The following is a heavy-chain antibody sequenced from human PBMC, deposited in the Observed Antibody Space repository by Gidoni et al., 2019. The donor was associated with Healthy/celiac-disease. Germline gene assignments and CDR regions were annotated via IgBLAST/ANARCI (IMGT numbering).Heavy chain of an antibody. CDR2: ISGSGGST. D-gene: IGHD3-10*01. V-gene: IGHV3-23*01. CDR3: ANNFYYGSGSYWGYFDY. CDR1: GFTFSSYA. J-gene: IGHJ4*02. Sequence: EVQLLESGGGLVQPGGSLRLSCAASGFTFSSYAMSWVRQAQGKGLEWVSAISGSGGSTYYADSVKGRFTISRDNSKNTLYLQMNSLRAEDTAVYYCANNFYYGSGSYWGYFDYWGQGTLDTVSS.